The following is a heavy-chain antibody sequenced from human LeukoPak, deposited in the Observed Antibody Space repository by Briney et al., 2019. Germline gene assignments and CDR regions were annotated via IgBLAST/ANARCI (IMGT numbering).Heavy chain of an antibody. CDR1: GGSISSGGYY. V-gene: IGHV4-31*03. D-gene: IGHD2-2*02. CDR3: ARGDIVVVPAAILNRFDP. CDR2: IYYSGST. Sequence: KPSETLSLTCTVSGGSISSGGYYWSWIRQHPGKGLEWIGYIYYSGSTYYNPSLKSRVTISVDTSKNQFSLKLSSVTAADTAVYYCARGDIVVVPAAILNRFDPWGQGTLVTVSS. J-gene: IGHJ5*02.